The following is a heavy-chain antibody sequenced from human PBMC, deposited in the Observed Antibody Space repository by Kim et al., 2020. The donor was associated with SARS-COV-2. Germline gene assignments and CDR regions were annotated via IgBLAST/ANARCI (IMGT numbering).Heavy chain of an antibody. V-gene: IGHV4-34*01. CDR2: INHSGST. D-gene: IGHD3-10*01. CDR1: GGSFSGYY. CDR3: ARARAPLRPYGSGRKFDY. Sequence: SETLSLTCAVYGGSFSGYYWSWIRQPPGKGLEWIGEINHSGSTNYNPSLKSRVTISVDTSKNQFSLKLISVTAADTAVYYCARARAPLRPYGSGRKFDYWGQGTLVTVSS. J-gene: IGHJ4*02.